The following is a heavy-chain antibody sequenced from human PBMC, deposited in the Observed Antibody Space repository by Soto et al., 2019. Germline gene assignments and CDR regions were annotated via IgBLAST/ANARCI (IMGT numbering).Heavy chain of an antibody. J-gene: IGHJ5*02. Sequence: PSETLSLTCTVSGGSVSSGSYYWSWIRQPPGKGLEWIGYIYYSGSTNYNPSLKSRVTISVDTSKNQFSLKLSSVTAADTAVYYCARDRIAAAINWFDPWGQGTLVTVSS. V-gene: IGHV4-61*01. CDR1: GGSVSSGSYY. CDR2: IYYSGST. CDR3: ARDRIAAAINWFDP. D-gene: IGHD6-13*01.